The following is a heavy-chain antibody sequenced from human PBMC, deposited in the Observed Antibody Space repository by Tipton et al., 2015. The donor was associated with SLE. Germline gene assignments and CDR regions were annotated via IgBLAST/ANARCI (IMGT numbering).Heavy chain of an antibody. J-gene: IGHJ4*02. CDR2: IYTSGST. Sequence: LRLSCTVSGGSISSGSYYWSWIRQPAGKGLEWIGRIYTSGSTNYNPSLKSRVTISVDTSKNQFSLKLSSVTAADTAVYYCARDHSGGVGTYFDYWGQGTLVTVSS. D-gene: IGHD1-26*01. V-gene: IGHV4-61*02. CDR3: ARDHSGGVGTYFDY. CDR1: GGSISSGSYY.